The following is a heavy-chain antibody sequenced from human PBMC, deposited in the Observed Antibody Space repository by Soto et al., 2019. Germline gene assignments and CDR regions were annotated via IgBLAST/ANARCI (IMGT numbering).Heavy chain of an antibody. V-gene: IGHV3-7*01. J-gene: IGHJ4*02. D-gene: IGHD5-18*01. CDR3: ASSSYGFYFDS. Sequence: GGSLRLSCAASGFTFGSYWMSWVRQAPGKGLEWVANIKEDGGEKNYADSVKGRFTISRDTAKNSLDLQMNSLRAEDTAVYHCASSSYGFYFDSWGQGTLVTVSS. CDR2: IKEDGGEK. CDR1: GFTFGSYW.